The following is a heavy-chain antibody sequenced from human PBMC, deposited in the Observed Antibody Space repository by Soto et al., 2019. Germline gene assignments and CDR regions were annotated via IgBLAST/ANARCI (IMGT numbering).Heavy chain of an antibody. Sequence: ASVKVSCKASGYTFTGYYMHWVRQAPGQGLEWMGWINPNSGGTNYAQKFQGRVTMTRDTSISTAYMELSRLRSDDTAVYYCARESRSLLYYSYGMDVWGQGTTVTVSS. J-gene: IGHJ6*02. V-gene: IGHV1-2*02. CDR1: GYTFTGYY. CDR2: INPNSGGT. CDR3: ARESRSLLYYSYGMDV. D-gene: IGHD3-16*02.